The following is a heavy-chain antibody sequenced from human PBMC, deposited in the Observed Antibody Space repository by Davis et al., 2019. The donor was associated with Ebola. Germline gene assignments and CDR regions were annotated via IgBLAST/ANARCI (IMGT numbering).Heavy chain of an antibody. V-gene: IGHV1-18*01. CDR3: ARGKYEVGATGFDY. Sequence: ASVKVSCKASGYTFSNFGISWVRQAPGQGLEWMGWISAYNGNTNYAQKLQGRVTMTTDTSTSTAYMELRSLRSDDTAVYYCARGKYEVGATGFDYWGQGTLVTVSS. J-gene: IGHJ4*02. D-gene: IGHD1-26*01. CDR1: GYTFSNFG. CDR2: ISAYNGNT.